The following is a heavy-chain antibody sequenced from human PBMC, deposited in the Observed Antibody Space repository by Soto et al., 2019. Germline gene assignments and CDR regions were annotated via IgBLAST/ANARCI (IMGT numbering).Heavy chain of an antibody. J-gene: IGHJ1*01. CDR3: AKDVHYDIVTGIEYFDH. CDR1: GFTFSSYA. CDR2: ISGTGRVT. V-gene: IGHV3-23*01. Sequence: EVQLLESGGGLVQPGGSLKISCAVSGFTFSSYAMSWVRQAPGKGLEWVSGISGTGRVTNYAESVKGRFTISRDNPKNTLYLEMKSLRVEDTAVYYCAKDVHYDIVTGIEYFDHLVQGTLVTVSS. D-gene: IGHD3-9*01.